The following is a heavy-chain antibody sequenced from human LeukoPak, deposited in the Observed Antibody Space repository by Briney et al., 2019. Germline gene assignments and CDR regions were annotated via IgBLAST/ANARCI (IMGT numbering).Heavy chain of an antibody. CDR2: INHSGST. CDR1: GGSFSGYY. D-gene: IGHD3-22*01. CDR3: ARGSDSSGYYFWYSQH. J-gene: IGHJ1*01. Sequence: SETLSLTCAVYGGSFSGYYWSWIRQPPGKGLEWIGEINHSGSTNYNPSLKSRVTISVDTSKNQFSLKLSSVTAADTAVYYCARGSDSSGYYFWYSQHWGQGTLVTVSS. V-gene: IGHV4-34*01.